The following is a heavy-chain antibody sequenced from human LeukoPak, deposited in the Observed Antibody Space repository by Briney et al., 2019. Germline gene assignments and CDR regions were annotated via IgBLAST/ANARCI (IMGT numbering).Heavy chain of an antibody. V-gene: IGHV3-21*01. CDR1: GFNFSSYS. CDR3: ARDSPPYYYDSSGYYYEATDAFDI. J-gene: IGHJ3*02. Sequence: GGSLRLSCAASGFNFSSYSMHWVRQAPGKGLEWVSSISSSSSYVYYADSVKGRFTISRDNAKNSLYVQMNSLRAEDTAVYYCARDSPPYYYDSSGYYYEATDAFDIWGQGTMVTVSS. CDR2: ISSSSSYV. D-gene: IGHD3-22*01.